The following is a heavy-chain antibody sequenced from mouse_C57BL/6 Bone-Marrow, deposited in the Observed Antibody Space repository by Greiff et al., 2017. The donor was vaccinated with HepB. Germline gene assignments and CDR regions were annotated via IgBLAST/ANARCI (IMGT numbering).Heavy chain of an antibody. CDR1: GFTFSDYY. V-gene: IGHV5-16*01. CDR3: ARDRIYYDYFYWYFDV. CDR2: INYDGSST. J-gene: IGHJ1*03. Sequence: EVKLVESEGGLVQPGSSMKLSCTASGFTFSDYYMAWVRQVPEKGLEWVANINYDGSSTYYLDSLKSRFIISRDNAKNILYLQMSSLKSEDTATYYCARDRIYYDYFYWYFDVWGTGTTVTVSS. D-gene: IGHD2-4*01.